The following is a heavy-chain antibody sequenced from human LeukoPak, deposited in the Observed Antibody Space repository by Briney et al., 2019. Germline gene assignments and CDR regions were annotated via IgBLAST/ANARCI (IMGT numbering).Heavy chain of an antibody. CDR1: GYSISSGYY. CDR3: ARGLWFGDENPPYFDY. J-gene: IGHJ4*02. V-gene: IGHV4-38-2*02. Sequence: SDTLSLTCTVSGYSISSGYYWGWIRPPPGKGLEWIGRIYHSGSTYYNPSLKSRVTMSVDTSRNQFSLKLSSVTAADTAVYYCARGLWFGDENPPYFDYWGQGILVTVSS. D-gene: IGHD3-10*01. CDR2: IYHSGST.